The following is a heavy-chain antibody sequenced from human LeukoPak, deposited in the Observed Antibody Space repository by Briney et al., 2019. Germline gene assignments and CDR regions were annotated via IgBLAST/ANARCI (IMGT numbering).Heavy chain of an antibody. Sequence: PGGSLRLSCAASGITFSSYAMSWVRQAPGKGLEWVSAISGSGGSTYYADSVKGRFTISRDNSKNTPYLQMNSLRAEDTAVYYCARGGRTLIDYGDYVWGQGTLVTVSS. D-gene: IGHD4-17*01. CDR2: ISGSGGST. V-gene: IGHV3-23*01. CDR1: GITFSSYA. J-gene: IGHJ4*02. CDR3: ARGGRTLIDYGDYV.